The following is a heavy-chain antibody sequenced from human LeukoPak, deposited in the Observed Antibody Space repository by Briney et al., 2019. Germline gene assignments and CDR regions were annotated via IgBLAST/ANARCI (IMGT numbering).Heavy chain of an antibody. CDR2: ISGSGGRT. CDR3: VKGPAHDFWSGYYGFDY. Sequence: GGSLRLSCAASRFTFSSFAMSWVRQAPGKGLEWVSTISGSGGRTNYADSVKGRFTISRDNFKNTLYLRMDSLRAEDTAVYYCVKGPAHDFWSGYYGFDYWGQGTLVTVSS. D-gene: IGHD3-3*01. J-gene: IGHJ4*02. V-gene: IGHV3-23*01. CDR1: RFTFSSFA.